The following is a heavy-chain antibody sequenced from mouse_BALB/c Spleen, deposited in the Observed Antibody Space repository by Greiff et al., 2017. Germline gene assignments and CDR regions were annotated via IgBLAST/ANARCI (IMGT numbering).Heavy chain of an antibody. J-gene: IGHJ3*01. CDR2: ISSGSSTI. CDR3: ARSSFTATFAY. D-gene: IGHD1-2*01. V-gene: IGHV5-17*02. Sequence: EVHLVESGGGLVQPGGSRKLSCAASGFTFSSFGMHWVRQAPEKGLEWVAYISSGSSTIYYADTVKGRFTISRDNPKNTLFLQMTSLRSEDTAMYYCARSSFTATFAYWGQGTLVTVSA. CDR1: GFTFSSFG.